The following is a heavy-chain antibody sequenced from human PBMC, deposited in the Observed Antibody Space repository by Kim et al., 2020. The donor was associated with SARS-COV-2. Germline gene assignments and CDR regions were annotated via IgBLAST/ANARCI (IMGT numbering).Heavy chain of an antibody. CDR3: ARDHSGGSYFDY. Sequence: SYNQKFQGRLTMTRDPATSTVYMELSSLRSDDTAVYYCARDHSGGSYFDYWGQGTLVTVSS. V-gene: IGHV1-46*01. D-gene: IGHD3-10*01. J-gene: IGHJ4*02.